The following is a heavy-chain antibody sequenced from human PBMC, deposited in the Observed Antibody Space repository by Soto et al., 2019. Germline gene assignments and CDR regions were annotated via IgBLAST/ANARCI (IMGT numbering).Heavy chain of an antibody. D-gene: IGHD6-13*01. CDR3: ARDLAAVPRAFDY. CDR2: AYYTGTT. CDR1: GGSISSYF. J-gene: IGHJ4*02. V-gene: IGHV4-59*01. Sequence: SETLSLTCTVSGGSISSYFYIWVRQPPGKGLEWIGSAYYTGTTDYNPSLKSRVTISVDTSKTQFSLNLRSVTAADTAVYYCARDLAAVPRAFDYWGRGTLVTVSS.